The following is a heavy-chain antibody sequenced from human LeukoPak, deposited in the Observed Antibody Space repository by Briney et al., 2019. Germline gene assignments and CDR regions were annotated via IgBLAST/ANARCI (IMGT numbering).Heavy chain of an antibody. Sequence: AASVKVSCKASGGTFSSYAISWVRQAPGQGLEWMGGIIPIFGTANYAQKFQGRVTITADESTSTAYMELSSLRSEDTAVYYCARDPGGWNPAGPYYGMDVWGQGTTVTVSS. D-gene: IGHD1-1*01. CDR2: IIPIFGTA. CDR1: GGTFSSYA. CDR3: ARDPGGWNPAGPYYGMDV. J-gene: IGHJ6*02. V-gene: IGHV1-69*01.